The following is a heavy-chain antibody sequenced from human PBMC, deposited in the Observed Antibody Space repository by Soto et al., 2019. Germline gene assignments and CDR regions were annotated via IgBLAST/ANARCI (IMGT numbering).Heavy chain of an antibody. V-gene: IGHV3-9*01. D-gene: IGHD1-7*01. CDR1: GFTFDDYA. J-gene: IGHJ4*02. Sequence: GGSLRLSCGASGFTFDDYAMHWVRQAPGKGLEWVSGISWNSGSIAYADSVKGRFTISRDNAKNSLYLQMNSLTPEDTALYYCAKDFSDIWDYRRDFDYWDQGTLVTASS. CDR2: ISWNSGSI. CDR3: AKDFSDIWDYRRDFDY.